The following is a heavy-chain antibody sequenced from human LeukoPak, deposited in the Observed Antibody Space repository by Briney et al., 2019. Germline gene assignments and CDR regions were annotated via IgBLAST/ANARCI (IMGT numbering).Heavy chain of an antibody. CDR2: IKTDGSEK. CDR1: GLTFTTYW. V-gene: IGHV3-7*01. CDR3: VSAPNSYYLDH. Sequence: GGSLRLSCAASGLTFTTYWMTWVRQVPGKGLEWVANIKTDGSEKYYVDSVEGRFAISRDNTKNSLYLQMNNLRAEDTGLYYCVSAPNSYYLDHWGQGTLVTVSS. J-gene: IGHJ4*02.